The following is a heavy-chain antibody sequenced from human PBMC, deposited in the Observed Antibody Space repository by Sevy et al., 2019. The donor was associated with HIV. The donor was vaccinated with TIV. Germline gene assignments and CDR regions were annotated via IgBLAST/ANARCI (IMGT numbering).Heavy chain of an antibody. D-gene: IGHD2-2*01. CDR3: ARGARVVVPAAIWFDP. V-gene: IGHV3-48*01. Sequence: GGSLRLSCAASGFTFSSYSMNWVRQAPGKGLEWVSYISSSSSTIYYADSVKGRFTISRDNAKNSLYLQMNSRRAEDTAVYYWARGARVVVPAAIWFDPWGQGTLVTVSS. CDR1: GFTFSSYS. CDR2: ISSSSSTI. J-gene: IGHJ5*02.